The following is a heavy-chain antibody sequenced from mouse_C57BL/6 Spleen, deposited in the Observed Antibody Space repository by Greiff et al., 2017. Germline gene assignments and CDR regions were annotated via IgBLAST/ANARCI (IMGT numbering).Heavy chain of an antibody. D-gene: IGHD1-1*01. CDR2: INPSSGYT. CDR1: GYTFTSYT. V-gene: IGHV1-4*01. J-gene: IGHJ3*01. CDR3: ATNYGSSYGDFAY. Sequence: LQESGAELARPGASVKMSCKASGYTFTSYTMHWVKQRPGQGLEWIGYINPSSGYTKYNQKFKDKATLTADKSSSTAYMQLSSLTSEDSAVYYCATNYGSSYGDFAYWGQGTLVTVSA.